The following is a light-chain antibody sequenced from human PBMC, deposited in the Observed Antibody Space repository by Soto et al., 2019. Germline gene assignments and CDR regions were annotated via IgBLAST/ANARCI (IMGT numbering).Light chain of an antibody. CDR3: QQYGSSPRT. Sequence: EIVLTQSPVTLSFSPFERATLSFRASQNVASSYLAWYQQKPGQAPRLLIYGSSIRGAGIPDRFSGSGSGTDFTLTISRLDPEDFAVYFCQQYGSSPRTFGQGTKVDIK. J-gene: IGKJ1*01. V-gene: IGKV3-20*01. CDR1: QNVASSY. CDR2: GSS.